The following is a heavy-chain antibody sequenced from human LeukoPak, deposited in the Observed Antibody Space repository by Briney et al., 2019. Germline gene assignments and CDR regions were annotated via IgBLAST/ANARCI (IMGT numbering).Heavy chain of an antibody. D-gene: IGHD1-26*01. Sequence: SETLSLTCNVSIDSLDSNFWSWIWPPAGKGRGWVGRISTSGSAAYNPSLRGRVTMSVAASRTRFSLKLSPVPAADTAVYYCARDIVTESYLFDWCDFWGQGTLVTVSS. J-gene: IGHJ5*01. V-gene: IGHV4-4*07. CDR1: IDSLDSNF. CDR2: ISTSGSA. CDR3: ARDIVTESYLFDWCDF.